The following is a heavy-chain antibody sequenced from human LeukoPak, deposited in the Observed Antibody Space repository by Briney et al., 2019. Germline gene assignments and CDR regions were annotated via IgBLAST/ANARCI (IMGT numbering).Heavy chain of an antibody. CDR2: VSGSGATT. Sequence: PGGSLRLSCAASGFSFSGYAMTWVRQAPGKGLEWVSTVSGSGATTWYADSVRARFIISRDNSRDTLYLLMSSLRAEDTAVYYCAKTLRGYGSSSIDHWGQGTLVTVSS. CDR3: AKTLRGYGSSSIDH. D-gene: IGHD6-6*01. V-gene: IGHV3-23*01. CDR1: GFSFSGYA. J-gene: IGHJ4*02.